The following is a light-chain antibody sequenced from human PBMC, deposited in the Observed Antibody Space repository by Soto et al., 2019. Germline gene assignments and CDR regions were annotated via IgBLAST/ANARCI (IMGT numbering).Light chain of an antibody. CDR2: EGS. V-gene: IGLV2-23*01. J-gene: IGLJ2*01. Sequence: QSALTQPASVSGSPGQSITISCTGTNSDVGSYDLVSWYQQHPGKAPKLMIYEGSKRPSGVSNRFSGSKSGNTASLTISGLQTEDEADYYCCSYAGSSTGVVFGGGTKLTVL. CDR1: NSDVGSYDL. CDR3: CSYAGSSTGVV.